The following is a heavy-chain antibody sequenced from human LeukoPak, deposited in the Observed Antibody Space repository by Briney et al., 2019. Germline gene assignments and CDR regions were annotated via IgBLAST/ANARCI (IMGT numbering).Heavy chain of an antibody. CDR1: GGTFSSYA. CDR3: ARAVLRYFDWLLYLDY. J-gene: IGHJ4*02. Sequence: ASVKVSCKASGGTFSSYAISWVRQAPGQGLEWMGGIIPIFGTANYAQKFQGRVTVTADESTSTAYMELSSLRSEDTAVYYCARAVLRYFDWLLYLDYWGQGTLVTVSS. D-gene: IGHD3-9*01. V-gene: IGHV1-69*13. CDR2: IIPIFGTA.